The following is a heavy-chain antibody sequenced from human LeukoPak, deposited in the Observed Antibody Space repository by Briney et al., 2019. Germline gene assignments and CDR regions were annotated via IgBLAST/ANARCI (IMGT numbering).Heavy chain of an antibody. Sequence: SETLSLTCTVSGGSISSYYWSWIRQPPGKGLEWIGYIYYSGSTNYNPSLKSRVTISVDTSKNQFSLKLSSVTAADTAVYYCAREKYYYDSSGYYGNTNWFDPWGQGTLVTVSS. J-gene: IGHJ5*02. CDR3: AREKYYYDSSGYYGNTNWFDP. V-gene: IGHV4-59*12. CDR2: IYYSGST. CDR1: GGSISSYY. D-gene: IGHD3-22*01.